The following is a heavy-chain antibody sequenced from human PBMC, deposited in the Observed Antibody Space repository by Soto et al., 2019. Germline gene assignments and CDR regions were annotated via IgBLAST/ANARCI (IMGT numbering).Heavy chain of an antibody. V-gene: IGHV4-4*02. CDR3: ARVGRSSWYLFDY. CDR1: GGSISSSNW. J-gene: IGHJ4*02. CDR2: IYHSGST. Sequence: TSETLSLTCAVSGGSISSSNWWSWVRQPPGKGLEWIGEIYHSGSTNYNPSLKSRVTISVDKSKNQFSLKLSSVTAADTAVYYCARVGRSSWYLFDYWGQGTLVTVSS. D-gene: IGHD6-13*01.